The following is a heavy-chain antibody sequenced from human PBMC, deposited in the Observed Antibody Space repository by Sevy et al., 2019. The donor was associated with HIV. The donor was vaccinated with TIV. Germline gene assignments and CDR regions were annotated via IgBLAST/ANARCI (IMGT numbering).Heavy chain of an antibody. CDR1: GFTFSSYW. CDR3: ASPGTKGFDP. V-gene: IGHV3-7*03. J-gene: IGHJ5*02. CDR2: IKQDGSDK. Sequence: GGSLRLSCAASGFTFSSYWMSWVSQAPGKGLEWVASIKQDGSDKYYVDSVKGRFTISRDNAKNSLYLQMNSLRVEDTAVYYCASPGTKGFDPWGQGTLVTVSS. D-gene: IGHD2-8*01.